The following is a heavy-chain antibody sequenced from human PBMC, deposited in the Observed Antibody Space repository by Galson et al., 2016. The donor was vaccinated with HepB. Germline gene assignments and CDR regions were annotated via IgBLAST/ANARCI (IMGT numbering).Heavy chain of an antibody. CDR3: ARGPGWLTDY. J-gene: IGHJ4*02. D-gene: IGHD3-10*01. CDR2: MRLDGSLR. CDR1: GFNFNTDW. V-gene: IGHV3-7*01. Sequence: SLRLSCAASGFNFNTDWVAWFRQAPGQGLEWVANMRLDGSLRDYVASVKGRLTFYRDRARRSFHLQRNGLRVEGTAFYYCARGPGWLTDYWGQGILVVVSS.